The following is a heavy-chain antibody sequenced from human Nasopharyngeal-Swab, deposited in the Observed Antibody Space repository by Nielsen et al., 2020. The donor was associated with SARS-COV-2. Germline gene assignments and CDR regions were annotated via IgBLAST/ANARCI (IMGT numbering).Heavy chain of an antibody. V-gene: IGHV3-33*08. D-gene: IGHD5-12*01. Sequence: GESLKISCAASGFTFSNAWMSWVRQAPGKGLEWVAVIWYDGSNKYYADSVKGRFTISRDNSKNTLYLQMNSLRAEDTAVYYCARDRHGWLRFWFDPWGQGTLVTVSS. CDR2: IWYDGSNK. J-gene: IGHJ5*02. CDR3: ARDRHGWLRFWFDP. CDR1: GFTFSNAW.